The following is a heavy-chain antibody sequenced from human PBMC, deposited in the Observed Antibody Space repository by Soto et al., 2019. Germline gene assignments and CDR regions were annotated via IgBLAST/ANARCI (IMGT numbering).Heavy chain of an antibody. V-gene: IGHV3-74*01. CDR1: GFTFSSYW. CDR3: ARDPYYDILTGYTATLNY. CDR2: INSDGSST. Sequence: GGSLRLSCAASGFTFSSYWMHWVRQAPGKGLVWVSRINSDGSSTSYADSVKGRFTISRDNAKNTLYLQMNSLRAEDTAVYYCARDPYYDILTGYTATLNYWGQGTLVTVS. J-gene: IGHJ4*02. D-gene: IGHD3-9*01.